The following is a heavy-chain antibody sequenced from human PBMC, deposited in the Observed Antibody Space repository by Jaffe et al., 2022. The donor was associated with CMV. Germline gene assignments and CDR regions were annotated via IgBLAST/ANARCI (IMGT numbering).Heavy chain of an antibody. CDR3: ARGWLRFDY. V-gene: IGHV4-39*01. J-gene: IGHJ4*02. CDR2: ISYSGNT. Sequence: QLQLQESGPGLVKPSETLSLTCTVSGGSISIYSYYWGWIRQPPGKGLEWIGSISYSGNTYYNPSLKSRVTISVDTSKNQFSLKVSSVTAADTAVYYCARGWLRFDYWGQGSLVTVSS. D-gene: IGHD6-19*01. CDR1: GGSISIYSYY.